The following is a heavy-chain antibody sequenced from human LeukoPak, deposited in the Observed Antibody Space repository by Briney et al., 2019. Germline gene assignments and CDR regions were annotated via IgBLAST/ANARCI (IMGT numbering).Heavy chain of an antibody. CDR2: IIYDGSNK. V-gene: IGHV3-30*04. CDR3: ARGVGETLSGWTLDY. D-gene: IGHD6-19*01. CDR1: GFDFSSYA. Sequence: GGSLRLSCAASGFDFSSYAMHWVRQAPGKGLEWMAVIIYDGSNKNYADSVKGRFTISRDNSRNTLYMKMNRLRVEDTAVYYCARGVGETLSGWTLDYWGHGTLVAVSS. J-gene: IGHJ4*01.